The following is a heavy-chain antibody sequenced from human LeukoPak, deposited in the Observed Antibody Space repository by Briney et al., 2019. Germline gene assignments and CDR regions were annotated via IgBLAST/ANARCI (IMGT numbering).Heavy chain of an antibody. J-gene: IGHJ4*02. CDR3: GRVKGTYFDF. D-gene: IGHD1-1*01. V-gene: IGHV3-48*01. CDR1: GFPFSSYS. Sequence: GGSLRLSCAASGFPFSSYSMNWVRQAPGKGLEWVSYISASGSNIYYLDSVKGRFTVSRDNAMYSLFLQMDRPRAADTAVYYCGRVKGTYFDFWGQGTLVTVSS. CDR2: ISASGSNI.